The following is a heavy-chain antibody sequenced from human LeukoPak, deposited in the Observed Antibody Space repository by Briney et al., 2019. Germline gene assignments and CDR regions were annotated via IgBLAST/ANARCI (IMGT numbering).Heavy chain of an antibody. CDR3: ARHRWLTTVTTYDP. Sequence: SETLSLTCTVSGGSISSYYWSWIRQPPGKGLECIGHVYYSGSTDYNPSLKSRLTISVDSSMNQFSLKLSSVTAADTAVYYCARHRWLTTVTTYDPWGQGTLVTVSS. CDR2: VYYSGST. J-gene: IGHJ5*02. CDR1: GGSISSYY. D-gene: IGHD4-17*01. V-gene: IGHV4-59*08.